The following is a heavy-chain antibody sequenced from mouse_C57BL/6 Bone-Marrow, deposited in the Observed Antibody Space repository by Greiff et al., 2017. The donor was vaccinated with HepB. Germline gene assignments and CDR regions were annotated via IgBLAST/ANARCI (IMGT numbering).Heavy chain of an antibody. CDR2: IRSKSSNYAT. J-gene: IGHJ1*03. V-gene: IGHV10-3*01. CDR3: VRGTPDYYGSRYWYFDV. D-gene: IGHD1-1*01. Sequence: EVQGVESGGGLVQPKGSLKLSCAASGFTFNTYAMHWVRQAPGKGLEWVARIRSKSSNYATYYADSVKDRFTISRDDSQSMLYLQMNNLKTEDTAMYYCVRGTPDYYGSRYWYFDVWGTGTTVTVSS. CDR1: GFTFNTYA.